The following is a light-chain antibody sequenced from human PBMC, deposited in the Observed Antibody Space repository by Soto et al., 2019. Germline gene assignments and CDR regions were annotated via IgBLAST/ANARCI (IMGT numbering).Light chain of an antibody. CDR2: KAS. Sequence: DIPMTQSPSTLSASVGDRVTITCRASQSISSLLAWYQQKPGKAPKFLIYKASSLQSGVPSRFSGSGSGTAFTLTITSLQPDDVATYYCHQYYSFPRTFGQGTKVEVK. CDR1: QSISSL. J-gene: IGKJ1*01. CDR3: HQYYSFPRT. V-gene: IGKV1-5*03.